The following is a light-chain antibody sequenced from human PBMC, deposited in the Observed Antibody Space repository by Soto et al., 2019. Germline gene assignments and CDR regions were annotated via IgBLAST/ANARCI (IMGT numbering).Light chain of an antibody. CDR3: QQRTNWPLT. J-gene: IGKJ4*01. V-gene: IGKV3-11*01. CDR2: DAS. CDR1: QSVSSY. Sequence: EIVLTQSPATLSLSPGERATLSCRASQSVSSYLAWYQQKPGQAPRLLIYDASNRATGIPARFSGSGSGTDFTXTIRSLEPEDFAVYYCQQRTNWPLTFGGGTKVEIK.